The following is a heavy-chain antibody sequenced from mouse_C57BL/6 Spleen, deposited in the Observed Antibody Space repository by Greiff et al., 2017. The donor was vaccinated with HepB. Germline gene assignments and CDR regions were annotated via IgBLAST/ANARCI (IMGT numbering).Heavy chain of an antibody. CDR1: GYTFTSYW. D-gene: IGHD2-1*01. CDR3: ARSRGNYAYFDY. Sequence: VQLQQSGAELVRPGSSVKLSCKASGYTFTSYWMHWVKQRPIQGLEWIGNIDPSDSETHYNQKFKDKATLTVDKSSSTAYMQLSSLTSEDSAVYYCARSRGNYAYFDYWGQGTTLTVSS. CDR2: IDPSDSET. V-gene: IGHV1-52*01. J-gene: IGHJ2*01.